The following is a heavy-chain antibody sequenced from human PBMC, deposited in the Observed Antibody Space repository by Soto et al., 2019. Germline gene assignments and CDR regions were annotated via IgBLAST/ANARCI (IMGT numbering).Heavy chain of an antibody. CDR2: VYRSGAA. Sequence: SETLSLTCTVSGYSISTGYYWAWVRQSPGKGLEWIGSVYRSGAAYYSPTLKSRVTISVDTSKNQFSLHLKSVTAADAAVYYCARYYPYALDVAGSFDFWGQGTPFTFSS. CDR3: ARYYPYALDVAGSFDF. V-gene: IGHV4-38-2*02. J-gene: IGHJ4*02. CDR1: GYSISTGYY. D-gene: IGHD6-19*01.